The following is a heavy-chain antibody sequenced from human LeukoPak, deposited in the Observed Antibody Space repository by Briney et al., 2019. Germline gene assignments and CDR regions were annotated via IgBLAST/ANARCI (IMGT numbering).Heavy chain of an antibody. Sequence: SVKVSCKASGGTFRTYSVTWVRQAPGQGLEWMGGIIPIFGTPNYAQKFQGRVKVTTDDATGTAYMELSSLMSEDTAIYYCARVERYHFYLDVWGKGTPVTVSS. V-gene: IGHV1-69*05. CDR3: ARVERYHFYLDV. D-gene: IGHD1-1*01. CDR2: IIPIFGTP. J-gene: IGHJ6*03. CDR1: GGTFRTYS.